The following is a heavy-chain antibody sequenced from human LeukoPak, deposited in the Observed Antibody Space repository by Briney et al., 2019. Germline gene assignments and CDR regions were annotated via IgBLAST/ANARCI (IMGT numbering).Heavy chain of an antibody. CDR3: TRWSTSGTAWFDP. J-gene: IGHJ5*02. V-gene: IGHV3-73*01. D-gene: IGHD6-13*01. Sequence: GGSLRLSCAASGFTFSGSAMHWVRQASGKGLEWVGRIRSKANSYATAYAASVKGRFTISRDDSKNTAYLQMNSLKTEDTAVYYCTRWSTSGTAWFDPWGQGTLVTVSS. CDR2: IRSKANSYAT. CDR1: GFTFSGSA.